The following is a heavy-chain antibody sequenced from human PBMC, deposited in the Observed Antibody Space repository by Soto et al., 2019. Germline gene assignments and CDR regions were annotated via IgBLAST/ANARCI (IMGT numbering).Heavy chain of an antibody. CDR1: GYSFTDYH. V-gene: IGHV1-2*04. D-gene: IGHD2-8*01. J-gene: IGHJ6*02. CDR3: ARGDSTDCSNGVCAFFYNHEMDV. CDR2: INPKSGGT. Sequence: ASVKVSCKASGYSFTDYHIHWVRQAPGQGLEWLGRINPKSGGTSTAQKFQGWVTMTTDTYISTASMELTRLTSDDTAIHYCARGDSTDCSNGVCAFFYNHEMDVWG.